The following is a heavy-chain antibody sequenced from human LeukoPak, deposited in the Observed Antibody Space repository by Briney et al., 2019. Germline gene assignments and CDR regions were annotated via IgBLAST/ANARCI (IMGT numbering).Heavy chain of an antibody. CDR2: MNGDWSST. D-gene: IGHD1-26*01. J-gene: IGHJ4*02. CDR3: ARGLYGSPGDY. V-gene: IGHV3-74*01. Sequence: GGFLRLSCAASGFTFSSSWMHWVRQAPGKVLVWVSSMNGDWSSTTYADSVRGVFTISRDNAKNTLYLQMNSLIAEDKAVYYCARGLYGSPGDYWGQGTLVTVSS. CDR1: GFTFSSSW.